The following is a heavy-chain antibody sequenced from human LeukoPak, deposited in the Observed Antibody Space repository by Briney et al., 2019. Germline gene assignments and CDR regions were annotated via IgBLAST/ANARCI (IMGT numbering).Heavy chain of an antibody. V-gene: IGHV3-23*01. J-gene: IGHJ6*03. CDR2: ISGSGDDT. Sequence: GGSLRLSCAASGFTFSTFGMSWVRQAPGKGLEWVSGISGSGDDTYYADSVKGRFSISRDSSKNILYLQMNSLRAEDTAVYYCAKDRCSNGVGCYYYYMDVWGKGTTVTISS. D-gene: IGHD2-8*01. CDR3: AKDRCSNGVGCYYYYMDV. CDR1: GFTFSTFG.